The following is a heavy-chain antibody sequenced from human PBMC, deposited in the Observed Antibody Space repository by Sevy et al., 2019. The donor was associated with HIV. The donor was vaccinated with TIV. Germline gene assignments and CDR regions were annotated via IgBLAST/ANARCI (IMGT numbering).Heavy chain of an antibody. Sequence: GGSLRLSCAASEFTFSSYEMNWVRQAPGKGLEWVSYISSSGSLIYYADSVKGRFTISRDNAKNSLYLQMNSLRTEDTAVYYCAGRVVIGTTFDYWGQGTLVTVSS. CDR3: AGRVVIGTTFDY. CDR2: ISSSGSLI. D-gene: IGHD3-22*01. CDR1: EFTFSSYE. V-gene: IGHV3-48*03. J-gene: IGHJ4*02.